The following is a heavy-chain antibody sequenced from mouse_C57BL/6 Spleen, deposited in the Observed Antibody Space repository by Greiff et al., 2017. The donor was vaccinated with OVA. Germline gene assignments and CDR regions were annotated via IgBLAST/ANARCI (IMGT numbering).Heavy chain of an antibody. J-gene: IGHJ2*01. CDR1: GYTFTSYG. CDR3: ARSGSYYYGSSRDYFDY. Sequence: VQLVESGAELARPGASVKLSCKASGYTFTSYGISWVKQRTGQGLEWIGEIYPRSGNTYYNEKFKGKATLTADKSSSTAYMELRSLTSEDSAVYFCARSGSYYYGSSRDYFDYWGQGTTLTVSS. CDR2: IYPRSGNT. V-gene: IGHV1-81*01. D-gene: IGHD1-1*01.